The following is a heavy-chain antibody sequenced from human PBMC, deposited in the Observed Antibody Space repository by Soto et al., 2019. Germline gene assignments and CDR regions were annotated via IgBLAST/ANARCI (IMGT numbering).Heavy chain of an antibody. CDR3: ARGEMEGPGLNYYYGMDV. CDR1: GDSVSSNSAA. V-gene: IGHV6-1*01. Sequence: SQTLSLTCAISGDSVSSNSAAWNWIRQSPSRGLEWLGRAYYRSKWYNDYAVSVKSRITINPDTSKNQFSLQLNSVTPEDTAVYYCARGEMEGPGLNYYYGMDVWGQGTTVTVSS. CDR2: AYYRSKWYN. J-gene: IGHJ6*02. D-gene: IGHD3-16*01.